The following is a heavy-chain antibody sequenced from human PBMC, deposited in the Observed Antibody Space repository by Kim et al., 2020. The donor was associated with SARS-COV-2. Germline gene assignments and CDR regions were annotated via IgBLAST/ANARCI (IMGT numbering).Heavy chain of an antibody. D-gene: IGHD6-19*01. V-gene: IGHV3-30*18. Sequence: GRSLRLSCAASGFTFSSYGMHWVRQAPGKGLEWVAVISYDGSNKYYADSVKGRFTISRDNSKNTLYLQMNSLRAEDTAVYYCAKDIEQWLVLSYFDYWG. CDR3: AKDIEQWLVLSYFDY. J-gene: IGHJ4*01. CDR1: GFTFSSYG. CDR2: ISYDGSNK.